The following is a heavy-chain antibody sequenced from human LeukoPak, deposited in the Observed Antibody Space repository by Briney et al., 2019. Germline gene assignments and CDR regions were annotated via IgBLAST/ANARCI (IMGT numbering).Heavy chain of an antibody. V-gene: IGHV4-59*01. CDR3: ARGLDGIFDY. CDR1: GGSISSYY. D-gene: IGHD5-24*01. Sequence: PSETLSLTCTVSGGSISSYYWSWIRQPPGKGREWIGYIYYSGSTNYNPSLKSRVTISVDTSKNQFSLKLSSVTAADTAVYYCARGLDGIFDYWGQGTLVTVSS. J-gene: IGHJ4*02. CDR2: IYYSGST.